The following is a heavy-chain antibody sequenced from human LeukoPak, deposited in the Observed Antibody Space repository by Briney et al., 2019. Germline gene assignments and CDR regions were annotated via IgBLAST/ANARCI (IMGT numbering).Heavy chain of an antibody. J-gene: IGHJ4*02. CDR2: IIPIFGIA. D-gene: IGHD3-10*01. V-gene: IGHV1-69*04. Sequence: GSAVQVSCKACVCTLISYAIHWVRQAPGQGLEWMGRIIPIFGIANYAQKFQGRVTITTDKSTSTAYMALRSLRSGDTAAYCSAKSRPDLIKDYLGQGALPTVSS. CDR3: AKSRPDLIKDY. CDR1: VCTLISYA.